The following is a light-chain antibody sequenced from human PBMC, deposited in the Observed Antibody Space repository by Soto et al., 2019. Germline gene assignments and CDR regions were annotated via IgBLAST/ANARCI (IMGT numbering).Light chain of an antibody. Sequence: QAVVTQPPSVSGAPGQRVIISCTGSSSNIGAHHDVHWYQHLPGTPPKLLIYGNINRPSGVPDRFSGSTSGTSASLAITGLQAEDEADYYCQSFDRSLSGLIFGGGTKLTVL. V-gene: IGLV1-40*01. CDR2: GNI. CDR3: QSFDRSLSGLI. J-gene: IGLJ2*01. CDR1: SSNIGAHHD.